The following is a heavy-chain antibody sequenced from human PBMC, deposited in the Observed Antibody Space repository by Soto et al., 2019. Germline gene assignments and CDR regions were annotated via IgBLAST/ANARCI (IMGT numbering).Heavy chain of an antibody. V-gene: IGHV3-30-3*01. D-gene: IGHD6-19*01. CDR1: GFTFSSYA. CDR3: ASSIAVAGPNWFDP. J-gene: IGHJ5*02. CDR2: IPYDGGNK. Sequence: PGGSLRLSCAASGFTFSSYAMHWVRQAPGKGLEWVAVIPYDGGNKYYADSVKGRFTISRDNSKNTLYLQMNSLRAEDTAVYYCASSIAVAGPNWFDPWGQGTLVTVSS.